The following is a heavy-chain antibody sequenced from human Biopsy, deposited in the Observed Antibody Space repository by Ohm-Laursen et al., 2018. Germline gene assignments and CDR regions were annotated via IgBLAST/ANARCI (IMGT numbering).Heavy chain of an antibody. Sequence: GSSVKVSCKASGGTFINYAISWVRQVPGQGLEWMGGIIPMFGTASYAQMFQGRVTISADESTSTSYMELSSLTTEDTAIYYCARGPHSGSHSCFDYWGRGTLVTVSS. CDR3: ARGPHSGSHSCFDY. D-gene: IGHD1-26*01. CDR2: IIPMFGTA. CDR1: GGTFINYA. J-gene: IGHJ4*02. V-gene: IGHV1-69*01.